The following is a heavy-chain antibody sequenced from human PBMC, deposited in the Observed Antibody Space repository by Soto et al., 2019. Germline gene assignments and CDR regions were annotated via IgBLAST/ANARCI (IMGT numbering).Heavy chain of an antibody. CDR1: RGSISSSNW. Sequence: QVQLQESGPGLVKPSGTLSLTCAVSRGSISSSNWWRGVRQSPGKGLEWIGAMYHTGITNYSPSLKSRVTMTVDKSKNQFSLTLSSVTAAYTAVYYCEREGDTLSNVGYFDLWGLCTLVSVSS. CDR2: MYHTGIT. J-gene: IGHJ2*01. D-gene: IGHD2-21*02. CDR3: EREGDTLSNVGYFDL. V-gene: IGHV4-4*02.